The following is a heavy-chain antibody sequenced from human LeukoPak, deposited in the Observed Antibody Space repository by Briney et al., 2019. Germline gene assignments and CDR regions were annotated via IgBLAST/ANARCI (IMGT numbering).Heavy chain of an antibody. D-gene: IGHD3-22*01. V-gene: IGHV3-21*01. CDR2: ISSDSYYI. CDR1: GFTFSTYS. Sequence: GSLRLSCAASGFTFSTYSMNWVRQAPGKGLEWVSAISSDSYYIYYADSVRGRFTISRDNAKNSLYLQMNSLRAEDTAVYYCARDRARVSDYWGQGTLVTVSS. CDR3: ARDRARVSDY. J-gene: IGHJ4*02.